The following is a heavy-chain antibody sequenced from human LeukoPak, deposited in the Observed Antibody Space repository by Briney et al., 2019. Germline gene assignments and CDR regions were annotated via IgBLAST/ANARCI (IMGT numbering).Heavy chain of an antibody. CDR1: GYSISSGYY. V-gene: IGHV4-38-2*02. Sequence: PSETLSLTCTVSGYSISSGYYWGWIRQPPGKGLEWIGSIYHSGSTYYNPSLKSRVTISVDTSKNQFSLKLSSVTAADTAVYYCARDGVGDSSWYFDYWGQGTLVTVSS. CDR3: ARDGVGDSSWYFDY. CDR2: IYHSGST. J-gene: IGHJ4*02. D-gene: IGHD6-13*01.